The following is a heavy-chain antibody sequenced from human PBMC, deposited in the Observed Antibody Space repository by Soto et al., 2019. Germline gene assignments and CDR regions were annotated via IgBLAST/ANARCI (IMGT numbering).Heavy chain of an antibody. CDR1: GGSITGGSISSTTYS. CDR3: ARLYSSGWYGPGRY. Sequence: PSETLSLSCTVSGGSITGGSISSTTYSWGWMRQPPGKGLEWIASFFIGGNTYYNPSLKSRVTTSVDTSKNQFSLKLSSVTAADTALYYCARLYSSGWYGPGRYWGQGTLVTVSS. CDR2: FFIGGNT. V-gene: IGHV4-39*01. D-gene: IGHD6-19*01. J-gene: IGHJ4*02.